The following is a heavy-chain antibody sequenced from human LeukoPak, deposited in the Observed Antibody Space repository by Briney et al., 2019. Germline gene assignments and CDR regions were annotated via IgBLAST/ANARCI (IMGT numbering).Heavy chain of an antibody. J-gene: IGHJ2*01. V-gene: IGHV1-18*01. CDR1: GYTFTSYG. CDR2: ISAYNGNT. Sequence: ASVKVSCKASGYTFTSYGISWVRQAPGQGLEWMGWISAYNGNTNYAQKLQGRVTMTTDTSTSTAYMVLRSLRSDDTAVYYCARTPSYYGSGSYKSRKYWYFDLWGRGTLVTVSS. D-gene: IGHD3-10*01. CDR3: ARTPSYYGSGSYKSRKYWYFDL.